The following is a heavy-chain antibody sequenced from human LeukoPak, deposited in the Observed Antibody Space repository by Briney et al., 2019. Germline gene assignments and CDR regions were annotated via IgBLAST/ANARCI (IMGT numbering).Heavy chain of an antibody. Sequence: ESGPTLVKPTQTLTLTCTFSGFSLSTSGVGVGWIRQPPGKALEWLALIYWDDDKRYSPSLKSRLTITKDTSKNQVVLTMTNMDLVDTATYYCAHRRSGERYFHYWGQGTLVTVSS. D-gene: IGHD4-17*01. CDR3: AHRRSGERYFHY. V-gene: IGHV2-5*02. CDR1: GFSLSTSGVG. J-gene: IGHJ4*02. CDR2: IYWDDDK.